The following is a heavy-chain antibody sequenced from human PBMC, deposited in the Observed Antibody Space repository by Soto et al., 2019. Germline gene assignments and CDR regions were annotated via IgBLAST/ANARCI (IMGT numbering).Heavy chain of an antibody. CDR1: GGTFSSYA. CDR2: IIPIFGTA. CDR3: AREITIFGVVIIPLGGMDV. V-gene: IGHV1-69*13. Sequence: SVKVSCKASGGTFSSYAISWVRQAPGQGLEWMGGIIPIFGTANYAQKFQGRVTITADESTSTAYMELSSLRSEDTAVYYCAREITIFGVVIIPLGGMDVWGQGTTVTVSS. D-gene: IGHD3-3*01. J-gene: IGHJ6*02.